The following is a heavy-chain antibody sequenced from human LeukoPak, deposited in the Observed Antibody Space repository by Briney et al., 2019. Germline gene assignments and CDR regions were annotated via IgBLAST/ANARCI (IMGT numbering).Heavy chain of an antibody. Sequence: ASVKVSCKASGYTFTGYYMHWVRQATGQGLEWMGWINPNSGGTNYAQKFQGRVTMTRDTSISTAYMELSRLRSDDTAVYYCARDLAVAGNYYYGMDVWGQGTTVTVSS. CDR2: INPNSGGT. V-gene: IGHV1-2*02. CDR3: ARDLAVAGNYYYGMDV. J-gene: IGHJ6*02. D-gene: IGHD6-19*01. CDR1: GYTFTGYY.